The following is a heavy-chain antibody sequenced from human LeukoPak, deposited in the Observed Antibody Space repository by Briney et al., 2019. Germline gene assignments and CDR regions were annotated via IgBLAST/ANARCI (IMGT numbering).Heavy chain of an antibody. CDR3: ASFREYYFDY. Sequence: SETLSLTCTVSGGSISSYYWSWIRQPPEKGLEWIGYIYYSGSTNYNPSLKSRVTISVDTSKNQFSLKLSSVTAADTAVYYCASFREYYFDYWGQGTLVTVSS. J-gene: IGHJ4*02. CDR1: GGSISSYY. CDR2: IYYSGST. V-gene: IGHV4-59*01.